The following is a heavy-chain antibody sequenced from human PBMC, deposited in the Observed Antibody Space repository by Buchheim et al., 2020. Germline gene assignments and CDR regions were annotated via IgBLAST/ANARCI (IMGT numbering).Heavy chain of an antibody. CDR2: IWYDGSNK. J-gene: IGHJ6*02. CDR1: GFTFSSYG. Sequence: QVQLVESGGGVVQPGRSLRLSCAASGFTFSSYGMHWVRQAPGKGLEWVAVIWYDGSNKYYADSVKGRFTISRDNSKNTLYLQMNSLRAEDTAVYYCARDSDERITIFGVVLPPHNYYYGMDVWGQGTT. D-gene: IGHD3-3*01. V-gene: IGHV3-33*01. CDR3: ARDSDERITIFGVVLPPHNYYYGMDV.